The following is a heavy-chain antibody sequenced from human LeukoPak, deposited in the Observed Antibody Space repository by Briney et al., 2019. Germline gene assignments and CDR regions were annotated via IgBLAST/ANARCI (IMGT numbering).Heavy chain of an antibody. CDR2: ISGSGVSGRGGRT. CDR1: GFTFSSYA. Sequence: GGSLGLSCAASGFTFSSYAMNWVRQAPGKGLEWVSSISGSGVSGRGGRTFYADSVKGRFTISRDNSKNTFYLQMSSLRADDTAIYYCAKGVAVGEGYYYYGMDVWGQGTRVTVSS. V-gene: IGHV3-23*01. CDR3: AKGVAVGEGYYYYGMDV. J-gene: IGHJ6*02. D-gene: IGHD6-19*01.